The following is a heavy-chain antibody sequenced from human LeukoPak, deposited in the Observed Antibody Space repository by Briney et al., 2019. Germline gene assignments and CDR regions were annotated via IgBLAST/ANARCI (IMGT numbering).Heavy chain of an antibody. CDR2: INHSGST. CDR1: GGSFSGYY. J-gene: IGHJ3*02. Sequence: SETLSLTCAVYGGSFSGYYWSWIRQPPGKGLEWIGEINHSGSTNYNPPLKSRVTISVDTSKNQFSLKLSSVTAADTAVYYCARGRRVVVVAAQSGAFDIWGQGTMVTVSS. D-gene: IGHD2-15*01. V-gene: IGHV4-34*01. CDR3: ARGRRVVVVAAQSGAFDI.